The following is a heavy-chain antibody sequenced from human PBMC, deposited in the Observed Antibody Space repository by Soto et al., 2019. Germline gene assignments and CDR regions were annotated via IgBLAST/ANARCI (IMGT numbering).Heavy chain of an antibody. D-gene: IGHD3-10*01. V-gene: IGHV4-61*01. CDR1: GGSVSSGSYY. Sequence: SETLSLTCTVSGGSVSSGSYYWSWIRQPPGKGPEWIGYIYYSGSSNYNPSLKSRVTISVDTSKNQFSLKLSSVTAADTAVYYCARDLVIRQDWYFDLWGRGTLVTVSS. CDR2: IYYSGSS. J-gene: IGHJ2*01. CDR3: ARDLVIRQDWYFDL.